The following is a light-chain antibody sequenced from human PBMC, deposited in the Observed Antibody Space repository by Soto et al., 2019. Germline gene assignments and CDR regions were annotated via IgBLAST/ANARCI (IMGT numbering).Light chain of an antibody. CDR2: DTS. V-gene: IGKV3-20*01. J-gene: IGKJ5*01. Sequence: EIVLTQSPGTLSLSPGERATLSCRASQSVSNNFLAWYQQKPGQAPRFIMYDTSSRATGIPDRFRGSGSGTDFTLTISRLEPEDFAVYYCQQYGSSPTFGQGTRLEIK. CDR3: QQYGSSPT. CDR1: QSVSNNF.